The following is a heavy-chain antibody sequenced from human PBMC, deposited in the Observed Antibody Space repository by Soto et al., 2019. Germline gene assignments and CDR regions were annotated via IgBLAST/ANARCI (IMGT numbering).Heavy chain of an antibody. CDR3: ARDRGGDIVVVPAAMDY. Sequence: QVQLVESGGGVVQPGRSLRLSCAASGFTFSSYGMHWVRQAPGKGLEWVAVIWYDGSNKYYADSVKGRFTISRDNSKNTLYLEMNSLRAEDTAVYYCARDRGGDIVVVPAAMDYWGQGTLVTVSS. V-gene: IGHV3-33*01. D-gene: IGHD2-2*01. J-gene: IGHJ4*02. CDR2: IWYDGSNK. CDR1: GFTFSSYG.